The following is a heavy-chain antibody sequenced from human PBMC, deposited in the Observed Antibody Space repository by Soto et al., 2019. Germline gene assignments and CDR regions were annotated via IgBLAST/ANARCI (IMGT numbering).Heavy chain of an antibody. D-gene: IGHD4-17*01. CDR3: ARIGSVTGKPYFGDYLHRPYYYYYMDV. J-gene: IGHJ6*03. V-gene: IGHV1-18*01. CDR2: ISAYNGNT. CDR1: GYTFTSYG. Sequence: ASVKVSCKASGYTFTSYGISWVRQAPGQGLEWKGWISAYNGNTNYAQKLQGRVTMTTDTSTSTAYMELRSLRSDDTAVYYCARIGSVTGKPYFGDYLHRPYYYYYMDVWGKGTTVTVSS.